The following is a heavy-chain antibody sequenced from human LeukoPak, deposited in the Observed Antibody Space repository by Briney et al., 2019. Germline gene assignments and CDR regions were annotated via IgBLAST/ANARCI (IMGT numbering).Heavy chain of an antibody. Sequence: PGGSLRPSCAASGFIFSSSGMHWVRQAPGKGLEWVAFIRYDGSYNYYADSVKGRFTISRDSSKKTLYLQMNSLRVEDTAVYYCAKAMTTVTPFDYWGQGTLVTVSS. J-gene: IGHJ4*02. D-gene: IGHD4-17*01. CDR2: IRYDGSYN. CDR1: GFIFSSSG. V-gene: IGHV3-30*02. CDR3: AKAMTTVTPFDY.